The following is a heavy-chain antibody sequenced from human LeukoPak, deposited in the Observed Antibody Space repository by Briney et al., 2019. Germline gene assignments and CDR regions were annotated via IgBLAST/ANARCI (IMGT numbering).Heavy chain of an antibody. V-gene: IGHV3-30*18. CDR3: AKDRHIATDVNTRGYCDY. D-gene: IGHD6-13*01. CDR2: MSYDGSNK. J-gene: IGHJ4*02. Sequence: GGSLRLSCAASGFTFSSYGMHWVRQAPGKGLEWVAVMSYDGSNKYYADSVKGRFTISRDNSKKTLYLQMNSLRAEDTAVYYCAKDRHIATDVNTRGYCDYWGQGTLVTVSS. CDR1: GFTFSSYG.